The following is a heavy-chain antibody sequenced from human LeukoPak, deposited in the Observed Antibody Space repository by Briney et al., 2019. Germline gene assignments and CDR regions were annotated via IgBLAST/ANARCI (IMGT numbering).Heavy chain of an antibody. CDR1: GGSISSYY. Sequence: PSETLSLTCTVSGGSISSYYWSWIRQPPGKGLEWIGYIYYSGSTNYNPSLKSRVTISVDTSKNQFSLKLSSVTAADTAVYYCARGPHLKMATIDAFDIWGQGTMVTVSS. CDR2: IYYSGST. CDR3: ARGPHLKMATIDAFDI. D-gene: IGHD5-24*01. V-gene: IGHV4-59*13. J-gene: IGHJ3*02.